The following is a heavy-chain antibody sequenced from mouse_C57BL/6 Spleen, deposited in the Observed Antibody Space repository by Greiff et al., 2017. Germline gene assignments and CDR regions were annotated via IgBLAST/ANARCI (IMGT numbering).Heavy chain of an antibody. Sequence: QVQLQQPGTELVKPGASVKLSCKASGYTFTSCWMHWVKQRPGEGLEWIGNINPSNGGKNYNEKFKSKATLTVDKSTSKANMQLSSLTSEDSAVYYCARGYDPAWFAYWGQGTLVTVSA. J-gene: IGHJ3*01. D-gene: IGHD2-2*01. CDR1: GYTFTSCW. CDR2: INPSNGGK. V-gene: IGHV1-53*01. CDR3: ARGYDPAWFAY.